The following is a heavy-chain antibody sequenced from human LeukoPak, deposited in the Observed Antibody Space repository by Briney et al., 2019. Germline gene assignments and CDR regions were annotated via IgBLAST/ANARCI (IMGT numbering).Heavy chain of an antibody. J-gene: IGHJ4*02. CDR1: GFPLSSDW. V-gene: IGHV3-74*01. CDR2: IKIDGRST. Sequence: GGSLSLFCAASGFPLSSDWMHWPRHATGKALVGVSRIKIDGRSTSHADSVKGRFTISRDNAKDTLYLQMNSLRAEDTAIYYCVYGSGSRHDYWGQGTLVTVSS. D-gene: IGHD3-10*01. CDR3: VYGSGSRHDY.